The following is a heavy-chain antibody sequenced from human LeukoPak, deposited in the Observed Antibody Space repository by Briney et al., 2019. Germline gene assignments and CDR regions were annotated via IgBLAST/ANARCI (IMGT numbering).Heavy chain of an antibody. Sequence: PSETLSLTCTVSGGSISSYYWSWIRQPPGKGLEWIGYIYYSGSTNYNPSLKSRVTISVDTSKNQFSLKLSSVTAADTAVYYCASVLVYDYVWGSFREYFQHWGQGTLVTVSS. CDR1: GGSISSYY. V-gene: IGHV4-59*12. CDR2: IYYSGST. D-gene: IGHD3-16*01. CDR3: ASVLVYDYVWGSFREYFQH. J-gene: IGHJ1*01.